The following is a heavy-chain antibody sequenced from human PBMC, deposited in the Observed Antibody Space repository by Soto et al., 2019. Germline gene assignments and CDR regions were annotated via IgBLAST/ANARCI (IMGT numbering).Heavy chain of an antibody. CDR1: GGTFSSYA. CDR2: IIPIFGTA. D-gene: IGHD1-26*01. J-gene: IGHJ2*01. CDR3: ARDREGATSVTLSWYFDL. Sequence: SVKVSCKASGGTFSSYAISWVRQAPGQGLEWMGGIIPIFGTANYAQKFQGRVTITADESTSTAYMELSSLRSEDTAVYYCARDREGATSVTLSWYFDLWGRGTLVTVSS. V-gene: IGHV1-69*13.